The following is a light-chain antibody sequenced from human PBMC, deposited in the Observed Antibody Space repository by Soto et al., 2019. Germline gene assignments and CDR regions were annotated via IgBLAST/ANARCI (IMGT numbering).Light chain of an antibody. J-gene: IGLJ3*02. V-gene: IGLV1-40*01. CDR3: QSYDSTLSGSWV. Sequence: QSVLTQPPSVSGAPGQRVTISCTGSSSNIGAEYDVHWYQQLPGTAPKLLIYENNNLASGVPDRFSASKSGTSASLAITGLQAEDEADYYCQSYDSTLSGSWVFGGGTKVTVL. CDR2: ENN. CDR1: SSNIGAEYD.